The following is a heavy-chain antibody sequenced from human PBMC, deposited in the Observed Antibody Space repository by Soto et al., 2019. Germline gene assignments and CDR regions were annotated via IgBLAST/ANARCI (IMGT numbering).Heavy chain of an antibody. CDR3: ARDGWQLVQYFQH. D-gene: IGHD6-13*01. CDR1: GYTFTSYG. Sequence: QVHLVQSGTEVKKPGASVKVSCKAFGYTFTSYGISWVRQAPGQGPEWMGWISAYNDKTNYAQKFQGRVTMTTDASTNTAYMELRSLRLDDTAVYYCARDGWQLVQYFQHWGQGTLVTVSS. J-gene: IGHJ1*01. CDR2: ISAYNDKT. V-gene: IGHV1-18*01.